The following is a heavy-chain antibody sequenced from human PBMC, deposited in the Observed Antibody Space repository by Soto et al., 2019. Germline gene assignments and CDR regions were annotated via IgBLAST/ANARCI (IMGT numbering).Heavy chain of an antibody. CDR2: IVVGSGNT. J-gene: IGHJ4*02. Sequence: GASVKVSCKASGFTFTSSAMQWVRQARGQRLEWIGWIVVGSGNTNYAQKFQERVTITRDMSTSTAYMELSSLRAEDTAVYYCAKDTYYYDRSGYYTYDHWGQGTQVTVSS. V-gene: IGHV1-58*02. CDR1: GFTFTSSA. CDR3: AKDTYYYDRSGYYTYDH. D-gene: IGHD3-22*01.